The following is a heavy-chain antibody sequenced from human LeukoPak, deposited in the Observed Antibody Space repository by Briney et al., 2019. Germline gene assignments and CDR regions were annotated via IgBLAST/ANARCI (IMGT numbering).Heavy chain of an antibody. V-gene: IGHV1-69*01. CDR1: GGTFSNFA. Sequence: GASVKVSCKASGGTFSNFAITWVRQAPGQGLEWVGGIIPMSGTAKYAQKFQGRVTITADASTSTAYMERSSLRSEDTAIYYCASPVKYYDAWSGYPPSDYWGQGTLVTVSS. CDR2: IIPMSGTA. J-gene: IGHJ4*02. CDR3: ASPVKYYDAWSGYPPSDY. D-gene: IGHD3-3*01.